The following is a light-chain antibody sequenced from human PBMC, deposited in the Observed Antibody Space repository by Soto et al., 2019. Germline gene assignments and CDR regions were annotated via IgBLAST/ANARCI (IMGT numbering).Light chain of an antibody. CDR2: AAS. Sequence: AMLLTQSPPALSASVGDRVTITCRASQGIDSSFAWYQEKPGKAPKLLIYAASSLQSGVPSRFSGSGSGTDFTLTISSLQPEDFATYYCQHFKSFPITFGQGTKVDIK. J-gene: IGKJ1*01. CDR3: QHFKSFPIT. V-gene: IGKV1-13*02. CDR1: QGIDSS.